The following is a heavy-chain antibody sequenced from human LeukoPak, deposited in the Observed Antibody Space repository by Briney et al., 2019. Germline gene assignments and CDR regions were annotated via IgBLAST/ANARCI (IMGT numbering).Heavy chain of an antibody. D-gene: IGHD3-22*01. CDR1: GYIFTGYY. J-gene: IGHJ4*02. CDR3: ARDPPSAPIPTYHYDSSGYYYDY. Sequence: GASVKVSCKASGYIFTGYYMHWVRQAPGQGLEWMGWINPNSGGTNYAQKFQGRVTMTRDTSISTAYMELSRLRSDDTAVYYCARDPPSAPIPTYHYDSSGYYYDYWGQGTLVTVSS. V-gene: IGHV1-2*02. CDR2: INPNSGGT.